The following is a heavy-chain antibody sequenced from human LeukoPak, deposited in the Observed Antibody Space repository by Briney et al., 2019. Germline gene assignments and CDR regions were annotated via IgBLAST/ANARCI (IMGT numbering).Heavy chain of an antibody. CDR3: TADTFESSRYSHDY. CDR2: IKRKVDDETK. CDR1: GFTFSDAW. Sequence: PGGSLRLSCVTSGFTFSDAWMSWVRQAPGKGLEWVGRIKRKVDDETKNYAAPVRGRFTISRDGSKNTVYLKMDSLRTEDTAVYYRTADTFESSRYSHDYWGQGTLVTVSS. D-gene: IGHD3-22*01. J-gene: IGHJ4*02. V-gene: IGHV3-15*01.